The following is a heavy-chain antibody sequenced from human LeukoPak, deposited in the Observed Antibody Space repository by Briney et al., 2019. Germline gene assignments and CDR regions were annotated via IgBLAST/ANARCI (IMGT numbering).Heavy chain of an antibody. CDR2: ISSSSSTI. CDR1: GFTFTSYS. D-gene: IGHD1-1*01. Sequence: GGSLRLSCAASGFTFTSYSMNWVRQAPGKGLEWVSYISSSSSTIYYADSVKGRFTISRDNAKNSLYLQMNSLRAEDTAVYYCARVKTGNWLSRGYYYMDVWGKGTTVTVFS. CDR3: ARVKTGNWLSRGYYYMDV. J-gene: IGHJ6*03. V-gene: IGHV3-48*01.